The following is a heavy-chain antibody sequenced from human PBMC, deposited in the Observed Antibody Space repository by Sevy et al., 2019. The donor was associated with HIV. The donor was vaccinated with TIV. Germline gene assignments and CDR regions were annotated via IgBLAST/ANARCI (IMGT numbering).Heavy chain of an antibody. CDR3: SIAAADPYYYYYGMDV. CDR1: GFTFSSYA. J-gene: IGHJ6*02. Sequence: GGSLRLSCAASGFTFSSYAMSWVRQAPGKGLEWVSAISGSGGSTYYADSVKGRFTISRDNSKNTLYLQMNSLRAEDTAVYYCSIAAADPYYYYYGMDVWGQGTTVTVSS. CDR2: ISGSGGST. V-gene: IGHV3-23*01. D-gene: IGHD6-13*01.